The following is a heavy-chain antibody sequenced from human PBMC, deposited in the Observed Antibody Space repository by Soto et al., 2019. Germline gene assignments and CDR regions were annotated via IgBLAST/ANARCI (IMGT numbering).Heavy chain of an antibody. Sequence: QVQLQESGPGLVKPSETLSLTCTVSGGSISSYYWSWIRQPPGKGLEWIGYIYYSGSTNYNPSPKXXVXIXGDTSKNQFSLKLSSVTAADTAVYYCARQGSYSLRDWGQGTLVTVSS. J-gene: IGHJ4*02. D-gene: IGHD1-26*01. CDR3: ARQGSYSLRD. V-gene: IGHV4-59*08. CDR2: IYYSGST. CDR1: GGSISSYY.